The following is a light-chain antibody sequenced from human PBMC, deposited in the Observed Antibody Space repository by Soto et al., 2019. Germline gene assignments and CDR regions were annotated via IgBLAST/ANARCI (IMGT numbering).Light chain of an antibody. CDR2: AAS. V-gene: IGKV3-15*01. CDR3: QQYDKWPPYT. Sequence: EIVMTQSPATVSVSQGDRATLSCRASQSVRSNLAWYQQKPGQAPRLLIYAASTRATGIPARFSGSGSGTEFTLTISGLQSEDFAVYYCQQYDKWPPYTFGQGTKVDI. J-gene: IGKJ2*01. CDR1: QSVRSN.